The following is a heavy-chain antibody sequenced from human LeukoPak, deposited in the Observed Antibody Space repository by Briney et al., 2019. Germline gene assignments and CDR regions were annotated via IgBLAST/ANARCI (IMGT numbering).Heavy chain of an antibody. CDR2: IYHSGST. Sequence: SETLSLTCTVSGYSISSGYYWGWIRQPPGKGLEWIGSIYHSGSTYYNPSLKSRVTISVDTSKNQFSLKLSSVTAADTAVYYCASTPEKGESPFDYWGQGTLVTVSS. V-gene: IGHV4-38-2*02. J-gene: IGHJ4*02. D-gene: IGHD1-14*01. CDR3: ASTPEKGESPFDY. CDR1: GYSISSGYY.